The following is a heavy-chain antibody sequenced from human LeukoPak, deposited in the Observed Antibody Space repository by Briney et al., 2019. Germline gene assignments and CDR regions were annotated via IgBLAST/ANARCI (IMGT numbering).Heavy chain of an antibody. Sequence: ASVKVSCKASGYTFTSYYMHWVRQAPGQGLEWMGIINPSGGRTSYAQKFQGRVTMTRDTSTSTVYMELSSLRSEDTAVYYCARALCGGDCRVDFWGQGTLVTVSS. CDR2: INPSGGRT. J-gene: IGHJ4*02. V-gene: IGHV1-46*01. CDR1: GYTFTSYY. D-gene: IGHD2-21*02. CDR3: ARALCGGDCRVDF.